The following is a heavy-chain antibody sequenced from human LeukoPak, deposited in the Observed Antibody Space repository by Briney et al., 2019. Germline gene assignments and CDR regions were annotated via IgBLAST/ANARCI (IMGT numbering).Heavy chain of an antibody. Sequence: PSETLSLTCTVSGGSISSYYWSWIRQPPGKGLEWIGYIYYSGSTNYNPSLKSRVTISVDTSKSQFSLKLSSVTAADTAVYYCARHSKGSYCSGGSCYLKAFDIWGQGTMVTVSS. CDR2: IYYSGST. J-gene: IGHJ3*02. V-gene: IGHV4-59*08. D-gene: IGHD2-15*01. CDR1: GGSISSYY. CDR3: ARHSKGSYCSGGSCYLKAFDI.